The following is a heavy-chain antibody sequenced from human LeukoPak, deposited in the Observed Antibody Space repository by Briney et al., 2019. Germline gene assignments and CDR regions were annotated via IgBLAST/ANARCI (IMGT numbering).Heavy chain of an antibody. CDR1: GYTFTSYD. Sequence: ASVKVSCKASGYTFTSYDINWVRQATGQGLEWMGWMNPNSGNTGYAQKFQGRVTMTRNTSISTAYMELSSLRSEDTAVYYCAKRSTIFGAVIINYWGQGTLVTVSS. D-gene: IGHD3-3*01. J-gene: IGHJ4*02. CDR3: AKRSTIFGAVIINY. V-gene: IGHV1-8*01. CDR2: MNPNSGNT.